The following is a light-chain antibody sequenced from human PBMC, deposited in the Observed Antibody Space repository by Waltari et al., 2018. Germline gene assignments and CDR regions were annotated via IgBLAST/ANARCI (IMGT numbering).Light chain of an antibody. CDR2: DNI. Sequence: QSVLTTPPSVSGAPGQRVTIPCPGTSSTIGAGYDVHWYQHVPGPAPKLLIYDNINRPSGVPGRFSGSKSGTSASLSITGLQAEDEADYYCQSYDTSLSALVFGGGTKLTVL. J-gene: IGLJ3*02. V-gene: IGLV1-40*01. CDR3: QSYDTSLSALV. CDR1: SSTIGAGYD.